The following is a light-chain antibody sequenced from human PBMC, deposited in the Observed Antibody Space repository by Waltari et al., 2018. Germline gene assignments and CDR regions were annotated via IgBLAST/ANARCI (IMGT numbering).Light chain of an antibody. J-gene: IGKJ5*01. CDR3: QQRFTWPSIT. CDR1: QSVNRY. Sequence: EIVLTQSPATLSLSPGERATLSCRTSQSVNRYLAWYQHKPGQAPRLRIYDASNRATGIPARFSGSGSVTDFTLTISSLEPDDFALYYCQQRFTWPSITFGQGTRLEIK. CDR2: DAS. V-gene: IGKV3-11*01.